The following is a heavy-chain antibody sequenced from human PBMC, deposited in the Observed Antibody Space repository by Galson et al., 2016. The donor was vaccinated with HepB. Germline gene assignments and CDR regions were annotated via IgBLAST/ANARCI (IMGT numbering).Heavy chain of an antibody. D-gene: IGHD3-16*02. V-gene: IGHV1-69*13. CDR3: ARDPLGELSLH. CDR2: TIPLTKTT. CDR1: GVSFSFYS. Sequence: SVKVSCKASGVSFSFYSVYWVRQAPGQGLEWMGGTIPLTKTTNYAQRFQGRLTISPDESASTADMELSSLRAEDTAVYYCARDPLGELSLHWGQGTLVTVSS. J-gene: IGHJ4*02.